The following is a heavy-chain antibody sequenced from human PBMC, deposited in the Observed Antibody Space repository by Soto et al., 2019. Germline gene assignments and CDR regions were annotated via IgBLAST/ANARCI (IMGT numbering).Heavy chain of an antibody. J-gene: IGHJ4*02. CDR2: INHSGST. V-gene: IGHV4-34*01. Sequence: PSETLSLTCAVYGGSFSGYYWSWIRQPPGKGLEWIGEINHSGSTNYNPSLKSRVTISVDTSKNQFSLKLSSVTAADTAVYYCARGWGERYFDWPFIDYWGQGTLVTVSS. CDR1: GGSFSGYY. CDR3: ARGWGERYFDWPFIDY. D-gene: IGHD3-9*01.